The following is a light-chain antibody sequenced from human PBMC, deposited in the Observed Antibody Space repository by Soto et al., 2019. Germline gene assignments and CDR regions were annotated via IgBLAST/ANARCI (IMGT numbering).Light chain of an antibody. J-gene: IGLJ3*02. V-gene: IGLV6-57*01. Sequence: NFMLTQSHSVSESPGKTVTISCTRSSGSIASNYVQWYQQRPGSSPTTVIYEDNQRPSGVPDRFSGSIDSSSNSASLTISGLKTEDEADYYCQSYDSSTWVFGEGPSSPS. CDR3: QSYDSSTWV. CDR2: EDN. CDR1: SGSIASNY.